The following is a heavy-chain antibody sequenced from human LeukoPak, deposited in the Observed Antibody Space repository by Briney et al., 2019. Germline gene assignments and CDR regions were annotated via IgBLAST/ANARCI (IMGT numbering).Heavy chain of an antibody. Sequence: PSETLSLTCAVSGGSISSSNWRSWVRQPPGKGLEWIGEIYHSGSTNYNPSLKSRVTISVDKSKNQFSLKLSSVTAADTAVYYCAGGGVVVSTFDYWGQGTLVTVSS. CDR3: AGGGVVVSTFDY. V-gene: IGHV4-4*02. CDR2: IYHSGST. D-gene: IGHD3-22*01. CDR1: GGSISSSNW. J-gene: IGHJ4*02.